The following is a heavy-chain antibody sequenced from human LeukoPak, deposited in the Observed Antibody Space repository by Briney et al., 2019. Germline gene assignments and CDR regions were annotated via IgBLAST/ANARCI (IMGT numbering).Heavy chain of an antibody. D-gene: IGHD6-13*01. CDR3: ARDGIYSRNFDAFDI. J-gene: IGHJ3*02. V-gene: IGHV1-18*01. CDR1: GYRFTSYG. Sequence: ASVKVSCKASGYRFTSYGISWVRQAPGQGLEWMGWISAYNGNTNYAQKLEGRVTMTTDTSTSTAYMELRSLRSDDTAVYYCARDGIYSRNFDAFDIWGQGTMVTVSS. CDR2: ISAYNGNT.